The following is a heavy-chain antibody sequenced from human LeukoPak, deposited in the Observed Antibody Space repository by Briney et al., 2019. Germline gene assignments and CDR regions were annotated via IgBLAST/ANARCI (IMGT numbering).Heavy chain of an antibody. J-gene: IGHJ5*02. CDR3: AREKDDHGDPGPLDA. Sequence: GGSLRLSCAAFGFTFSSYSMNWVRQAPGKGLEWVSSISSSSSYIYYADSVKGRFTISRDNAKNTLFLQMSSLRAEDTAVYYCAREKDDHGDPGPLDAWGQGDLVTVSS. CDR1: GFTFSSYS. D-gene: IGHD4-17*01. CDR2: ISSSSSYI. V-gene: IGHV3-21*01.